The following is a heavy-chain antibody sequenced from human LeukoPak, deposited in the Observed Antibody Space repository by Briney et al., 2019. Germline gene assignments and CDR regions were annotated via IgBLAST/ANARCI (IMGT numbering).Heavy chain of an antibody. CDR3: AKASTVTSPLDY. Sequence: GGSLRLSCVVSGFTFSSYAMSWVRQAPGKGREWVSGISADGGGTFYADSGKGRFTISRDNSKNTLYLQMNSLRVEDTAVYYCAKASTVTSPLDYWGQGTLVTVSS. CDR1: GFTFSSYA. V-gene: IGHV3-23*01. J-gene: IGHJ4*02. D-gene: IGHD4-17*01. CDR2: ISADGGGT.